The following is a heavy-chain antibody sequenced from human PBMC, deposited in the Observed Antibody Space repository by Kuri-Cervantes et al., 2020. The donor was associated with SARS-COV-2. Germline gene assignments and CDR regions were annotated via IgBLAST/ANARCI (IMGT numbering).Heavy chain of an antibody. Sequence: GSLRLSCAVYGGSFSGYYWSRIRQPPGKGLEWIGEINHSGSTNYNPSLKSRVTILVDTSKNQFSLILSSVTAADTAVYYCARVFDLRRHHYYYYYMAVWGKGNTVHVAS. V-gene: IGHV4-34*01. CDR2: INHSGST. CDR1: GGSFSGYY. D-gene: IGHD3-3*01. CDR3: ARVFDLRRHHYYYYYMAV. J-gene: IGHJ6*03.